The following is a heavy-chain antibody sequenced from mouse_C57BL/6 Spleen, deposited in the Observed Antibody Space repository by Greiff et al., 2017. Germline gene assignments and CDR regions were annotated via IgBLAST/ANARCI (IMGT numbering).Heavy chain of an antibody. CDR3: TVYYYAMDY. V-gene: IGHV6-3*01. CDR1: GFTFSNYW. Sequence: EVKVVESGGGLVQPGGSMKLSCVASGFTFSNYWMNWVRQSPEKGLEWVAQIRLKSDNYATHYAESVKGRFTISRDDSKSSVYLQMNNLRAEDTGIYYCTVYYYAMDYWGQGTSVTVSS. J-gene: IGHJ4*01. CDR2: IRLKSDNYAT.